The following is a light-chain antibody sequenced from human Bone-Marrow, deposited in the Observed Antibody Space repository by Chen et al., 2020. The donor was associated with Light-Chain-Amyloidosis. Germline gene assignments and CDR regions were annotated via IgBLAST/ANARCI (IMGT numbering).Light chain of an antibody. CDR3: VLYMNSGTWL. J-gene: IGLJ3*02. CDR1: VGSVSTNKY. V-gene: IGLV8-61*01. CDR2: PTD. Sequence: QIVVTQEPSFSVSAGGAVTLTCGLTVGSVSTNKYPSWYRQLPGQAPRTILYPTDSRSSGVPERFSGSVLANKAALTSTGAEADDESDYYCVLYMNSGTWLVGGGTRLTVL.